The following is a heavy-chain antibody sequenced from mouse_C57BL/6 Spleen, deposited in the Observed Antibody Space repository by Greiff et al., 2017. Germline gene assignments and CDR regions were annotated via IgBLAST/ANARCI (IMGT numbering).Heavy chain of an antibody. J-gene: IGHJ2*01. V-gene: IGHV5-6*01. Sequence: DVQLVESGGDLVKPGGSLKLSCAASGFTFSSYGMSWVRQTPDKRLEWVATISSGGSYTYYPDSVKGRFTISRDNAKNTLYLQMSSLKSEDTAMYYCARLGGTGTSFDYWGQGTTLTVSS. CDR2: ISSGGSYT. D-gene: IGHD4-1*01. CDR3: ARLGGTGTSFDY. CDR1: GFTFSSYG.